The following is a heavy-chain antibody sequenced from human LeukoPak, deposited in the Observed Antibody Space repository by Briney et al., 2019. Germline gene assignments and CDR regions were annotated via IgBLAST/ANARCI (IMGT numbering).Heavy chain of an antibody. D-gene: IGHD2/OR15-2a*01. CDR3: ARLRRGRPRTTPFDY. CDR1: GGSISTSNYY. Sequence: PSETLSLTCTVSGGSISTSNYYWGWIRQPPGKGLEWIGEINHSGSTNYNPSLKSRVTISVDTSKNQFSLKLSSVTAADTAVYYCARLRRGRPRTTPFDYWGQGTLVTVSS. CDR2: INHSGST. V-gene: IGHV4-39*07. J-gene: IGHJ4*02.